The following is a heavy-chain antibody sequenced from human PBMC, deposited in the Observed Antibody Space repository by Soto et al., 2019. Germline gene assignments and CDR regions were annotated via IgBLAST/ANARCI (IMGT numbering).Heavy chain of an antibody. J-gene: IGHJ5*02. V-gene: IGHV1-18*01. CDR2: ISAYNGNT. CDR3: ARRGMVRRVPSNWFDP. D-gene: IGHD3-10*01. Sequence: QVQLAQSGAEVKKPGASVKVSCKASGYTFTSYGISWVRQAPGQGLEWMGWISAYNGNTNYAQKLQGRVTMTTDTTTSTAYMELRSLRSDDTAVYYCARRGMVRRVPSNWFDPWGQGTLVTVSS. CDR1: GYTFTSYG.